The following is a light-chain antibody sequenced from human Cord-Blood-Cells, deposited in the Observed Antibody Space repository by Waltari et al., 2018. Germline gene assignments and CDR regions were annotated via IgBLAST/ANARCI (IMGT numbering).Light chain of an antibody. J-gene: IGKJ1*01. Sequence: DLVMTQSPDSLAVSLGERATINCKSSQSVLYSSNNKNYLAWYQQKQGQPPKLLIYWASTRESGVPDRFSGSGSGTDFTLTISSLQAEDVAVYYCQQYYSTRTFGQGTKVEIK. V-gene: IGKV4-1*01. CDR1: QSVLYSSNNKNY. CDR2: WAS. CDR3: QQYYSTRT.